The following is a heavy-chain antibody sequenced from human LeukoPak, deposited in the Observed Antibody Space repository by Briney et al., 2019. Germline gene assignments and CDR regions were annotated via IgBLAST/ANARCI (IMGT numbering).Heavy chain of an antibody. V-gene: IGHV5-51*06. CDR3: AREEQSGSSWFAY. J-gene: IGHJ4*02. CDR1: GSRFTNYW. Sequence: GGSRHISWQGSGSRFTNYWIGWARRLPGKGREWIALIYPGDVDTRYSPSFQGQVTISADKSINTAYLQWNSLKASDTAMYYCAREEQSGSSWFAYWGQGTLVTVSS. D-gene: IGHD6-13*01. CDR2: IYPGDVDT.